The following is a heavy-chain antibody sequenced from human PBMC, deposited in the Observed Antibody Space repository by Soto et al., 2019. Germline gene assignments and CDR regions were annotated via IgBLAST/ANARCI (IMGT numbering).Heavy chain of an antibody. CDR2: ISGSGGST. D-gene: IGHD1-26*01. CDR1: GFTFSSYA. V-gene: IGHV3-23*01. CDR3: AKDKKISGSYKAAAFDI. J-gene: IGHJ3*02. Sequence: GGSLRLSCAASGFTFSSYAMSWVRQAPGKGLEWVSAISGSGGSTYYADSVKGRFTISRDNSKNTLYLQMNSLRAEDTAVYYCAKDKKISGSYKAAAFDIWGQGTMVTVSS.